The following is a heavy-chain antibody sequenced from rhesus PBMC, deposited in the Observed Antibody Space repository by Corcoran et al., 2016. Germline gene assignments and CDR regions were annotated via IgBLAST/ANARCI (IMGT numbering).Heavy chain of an antibody. J-gene: IGHJ4*01. CDR2: IYGSGGST. CDR3: ARRDYYGSGELDY. D-gene: IGHD3-28*01. V-gene: IGHV4-160*01. CDR1: GGSIRGSY. Sequence: QVQLQESGPGLVKPSETLSLTCPVSGGSIRGSYWTWIRQPPGKGLEWIGRIYGSGGSTDYNPSLKSRVTISTDTSKNQFSLKLSSVTAADTAVYYCARRDYYGSGELDYWGQGVLVTVSS.